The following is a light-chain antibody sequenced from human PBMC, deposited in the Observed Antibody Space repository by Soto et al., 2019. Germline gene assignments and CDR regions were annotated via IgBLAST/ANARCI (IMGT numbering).Light chain of an antibody. CDR1: SSDVGSYNL. CDR3: CSYSGRINWV. V-gene: IGLV2-23*02. J-gene: IGLJ3*02. CDR2: EVS. Sequence: QSALTQPASVSGSPGQSITICCTGTSSDVGSYNLVSWFQQHPGEAPKRIIYEVSDRPSGVSNRFSGSKSGNTASLTISGLQGSVEADYYYCSYSGRINWVFGGGTKLTVL.